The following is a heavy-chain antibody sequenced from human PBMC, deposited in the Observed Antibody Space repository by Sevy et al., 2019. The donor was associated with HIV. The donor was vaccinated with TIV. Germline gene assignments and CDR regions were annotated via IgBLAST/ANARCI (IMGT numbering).Heavy chain of an antibody. CDR2: INPNDGVT. D-gene: IGHD1-1*01. CDR1: GYTFTDYY. V-gene: IGHV1-2*02. Sequence: ASVKVSCKASGYTFTDYYIHWVRKAPGQGLEWMAWINPNDGVTNYAQRFQGGVTVTRDTSISTAYMELRRLRSDDTAIYYCARLTTMPTSDLYGMDVWGQGTTVTVSS. CDR3: ARLTTMPTSDLYGMDV. J-gene: IGHJ6*02.